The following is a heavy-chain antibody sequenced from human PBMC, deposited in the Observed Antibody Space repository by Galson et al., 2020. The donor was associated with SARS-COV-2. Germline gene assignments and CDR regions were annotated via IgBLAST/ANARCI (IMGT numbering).Heavy chain of an antibody. CDR2: ISYDGSNK. Sequence: TGGSLRLSCAASGFTFSSYAMHWVRQAPGKGLEWVAVISYDGSNKYYADSVKGRFTISRDNSKNTLYLQMNSLRAEDTAVYYCARAASGSYFGSFDPWGQGTLVTVSS. CDR1: GFTFSSYA. CDR3: ARAASGSYFGSFDP. V-gene: IGHV3-30-3*01. D-gene: IGHD1-26*01. J-gene: IGHJ5*02.